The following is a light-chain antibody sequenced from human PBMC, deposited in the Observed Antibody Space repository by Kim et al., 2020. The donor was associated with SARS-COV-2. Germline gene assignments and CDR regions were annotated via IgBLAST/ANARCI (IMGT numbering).Light chain of an antibody. CDR3: QVWDSTSVHEGV. Sequence: SYELTQPHSVSVAPGETASITCGGSDVGSKSVHWYQQKPGQAPIVVICYDNDRPSGIPERFSGSNSGDTATLTISRVEAGDEADYYCQVWDSTSVHEGVFGGGTQLTVL. CDR1: DVGSKS. CDR2: YDN. V-gene: IGLV3-21*04. J-gene: IGLJ3*02.